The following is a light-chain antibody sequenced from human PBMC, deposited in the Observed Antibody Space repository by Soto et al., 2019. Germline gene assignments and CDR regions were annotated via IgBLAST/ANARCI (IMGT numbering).Light chain of an antibody. CDR2: DVS. Sequence: AIQLTQSPSSLSASVGDRVTITCRASQGFSTNLAWYQQKPGKVPKLLIYDVSSLESGVRSRFSGSGSGTDFTLTISSLQPEDFATYYCQHFAGYPLTFGGGTKVEIK. CDR3: QHFAGYPLT. V-gene: IGKV1-13*02. CDR1: QGFSTN. J-gene: IGKJ4*01.